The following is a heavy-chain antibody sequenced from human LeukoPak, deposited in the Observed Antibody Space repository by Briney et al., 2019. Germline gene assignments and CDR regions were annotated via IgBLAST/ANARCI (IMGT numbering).Heavy chain of an antibody. D-gene: IGHD3-10*01. Sequence: GGSLRLSCAASIFSFSSYSMNWVRQAPGKGLEWVSYINSGSNSIHYADSVKGRFTISRDNARSSLCLQMNSLRAEDTAVYYCATANGSGSYYYYYYYMDVWGKGTTVTISS. CDR3: ATANGSGSYYYYYYYMDV. V-gene: IGHV3-48*01. CDR1: IFSFSSYS. CDR2: INSGSNSI. J-gene: IGHJ6*03.